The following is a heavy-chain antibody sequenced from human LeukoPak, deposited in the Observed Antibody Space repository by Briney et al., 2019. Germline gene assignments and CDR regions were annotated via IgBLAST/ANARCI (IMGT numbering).Heavy chain of an antibody. CDR3: ARAYSSGWPPSDY. CDR1: GFTFSSYS. J-gene: IGHJ4*02. V-gene: IGHV3-21*01. CDR2: ISSSSSYI. D-gene: IGHD6-19*01. Sequence: PGGSLRLSCAASGFTFSSYSMNWVRQAPGKGLEWVSSISSSSSYIYYADSVKGRFTISRDNSKNTLYLQMNSLRAEDTAVYYCARAYSSGWPPSDYWGQGTLVTVSS.